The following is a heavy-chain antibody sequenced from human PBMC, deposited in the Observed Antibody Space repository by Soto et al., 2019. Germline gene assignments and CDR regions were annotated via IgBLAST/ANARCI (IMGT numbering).Heavy chain of an antibody. CDR1: GYTCTSYG. CDR3: AIAVGDSGSY. Sequence: VQLVQSGAEVKKPGASVKVSCKASGYTCTSYGIRWVRQAPGQGLEWMGWISADNVNTNYAQKLQGRVTMTTDASTSTAYLELRSLRSDDTAVYYCAIAVGDSGSYWGQGTLVTVSS. V-gene: IGHV1-18*01. D-gene: IGHD1-26*01. J-gene: IGHJ4*02. CDR2: ISADNVNT.